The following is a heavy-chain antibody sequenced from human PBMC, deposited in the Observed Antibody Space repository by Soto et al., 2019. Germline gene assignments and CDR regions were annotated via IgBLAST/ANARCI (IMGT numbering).Heavy chain of an antibody. V-gene: IGHV1-8*01. CDR3: ARTDYTDKVDVNWFDP. CDR2: MNTNNGHT. Sequence: QVQLVQSGAEVKKPGASVKVSCKASGYSFTNYDINWVRQAPGQGLEWVGWMNTNNGHTGYAQKFQGRVTMTRDTSIGAAYLELSSLRSEDTAVYFCARTDYTDKVDVNWFDPWGQGTLLIVSS. D-gene: IGHD4-4*01. CDR1: GYSFTNYD. J-gene: IGHJ5*02.